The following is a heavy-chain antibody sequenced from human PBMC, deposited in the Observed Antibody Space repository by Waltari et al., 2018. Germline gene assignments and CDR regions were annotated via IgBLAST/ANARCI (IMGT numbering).Heavy chain of an antibody. CDR3: AKGPDSSHYFSNWLDP. J-gene: IGHJ5*02. D-gene: IGHD3-22*01. Sequence: QAQLVESGGGVVQPGGSLRISCAASGFNFNNHVIHWVRQAPGKGPEWLAFIEYDGYNKHYADSVKGRFTISRDNSKNTLYLQLSGLSREDTAVYSCAKGPDSSHYFSNWLDPWGQGTLVTVSS. CDR2: IEYDGYNK. V-gene: IGHV3-30*02. CDR1: GFNFNNHV.